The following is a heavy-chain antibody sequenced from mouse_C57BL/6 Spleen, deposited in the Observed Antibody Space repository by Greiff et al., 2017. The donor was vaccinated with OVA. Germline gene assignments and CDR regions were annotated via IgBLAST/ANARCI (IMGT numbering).Heavy chain of an antibody. J-gene: IGHJ2*01. D-gene: IGHD2-4*01. CDR1: GYTFTDYE. V-gene: IGHV1-15*01. Sequence: QVQLKQSGAELVRPGASVTLSCKASGYTFTDYEMHWVKQTPVHGLEWIGAIDPETGGTAYNQKFKGKAILTADKSSSTAYMELRSLTSEDSAVYYCHYDARSWDQGTTLTVCS. CDR3: HYDARS. CDR2: IDPETGGT.